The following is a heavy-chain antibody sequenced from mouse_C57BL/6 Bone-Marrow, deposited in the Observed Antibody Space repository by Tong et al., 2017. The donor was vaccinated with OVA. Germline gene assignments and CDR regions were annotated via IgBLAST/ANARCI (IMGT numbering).Heavy chain of an antibody. CDR2: IDPEDGET. V-gene: IGHV14-2*01. CDR3: TTRITTVVPRNY. CDR1: GFNIKDDY. D-gene: IGHD1-1*01. J-gene: IGHJ2*01. Sequence: EVQLQESGAELVRPGASVKLSCTASGFNIKDDYMHWVKQRTEQGLEWIGRIDPEDGETKYAPKFQGKATITADTSSNTAYLQLSSLTSEDTAVYYCTTRITTVVPRNYWGQGTTLTVSS.